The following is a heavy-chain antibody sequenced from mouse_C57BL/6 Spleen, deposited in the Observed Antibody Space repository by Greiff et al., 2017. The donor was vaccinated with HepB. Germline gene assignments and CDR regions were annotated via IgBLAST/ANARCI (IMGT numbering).Heavy chain of an antibody. CDR2: ISSGSSTS. CDR1: GFTFSDYG. J-gene: IGHJ3*01. D-gene: IGHD1-1*02. Sequence: EVQRVESGGGLVKPGGSLKLSCAASGFTFSDYGMDWVRQAPEKGLEWVAYISSGSSTSYYADTVKGRFTISRDNAKNTLFLQMTSLRSEDTAMYYCASGSPFAYWGQGTLVTVSA. CDR3: ASGSPFAY. V-gene: IGHV5-17*01.